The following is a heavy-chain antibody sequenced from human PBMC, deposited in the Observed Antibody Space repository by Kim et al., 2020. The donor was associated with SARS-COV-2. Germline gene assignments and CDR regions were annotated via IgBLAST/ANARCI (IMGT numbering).Heavy chain of an antibody. Sequence: GGSLRLSCAASGFTFNTYAIHWVRQALGKGLEWVAFISYDGVHKYYAPSVKGRFTISRDNSKNTLLLQVNSLRTEDTAVYYCARDLSTKYSIDYWGQGTLVTVSS. CDR2: ISYDGVHK. CDR1: GFTFNTYA. J-gene: IGHJ4*02. D-gene: IGHD2-2*01. V-gene: IGHV3-30*03. CDR3: ARDLSTKYSIDY.